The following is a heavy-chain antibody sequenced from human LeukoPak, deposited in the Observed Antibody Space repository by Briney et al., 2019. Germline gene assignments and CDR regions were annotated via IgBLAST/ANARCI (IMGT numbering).Heavy chain of an antibody. CDR1: GGTFSSYA. CDR3: ARPGADCGSAGCYTYPYYGLDV. Sequence: SVKVSCKASGGTFSSYAISWVRQAPGQGLEWMGGIIPIFGTANYAQKFQGRVTITADESTSTAYMELSSLRSEDTAVYYCARPGADCGSAGCYTYPYYGLDVWGQGTTVTVSS. D-gene: IGHD2-2*02. V-gene: IGHV1-69*13. J-gene: IGHJ6*02. CDR2: IIPIFGTA.